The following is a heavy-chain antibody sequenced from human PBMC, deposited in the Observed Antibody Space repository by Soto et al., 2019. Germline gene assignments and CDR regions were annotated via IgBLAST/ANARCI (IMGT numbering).Heavy chain of an antibody. J-gene: IGHJ5*02. D-gene: IGHD3-3*01. V-gene: IGHV3-48*03. CDR1: GFTFSSYE. CDR3: ARVEGRFDP. CDR2: ISSSGSTI. Sequence: GGSLRLSCAASGFTFSSYEMNWVRQAPGKGLEWVSYISSSGSTIYYADSVKGRFTISRDNAKNSLYLQMNSLRAEDAAVYYCARVEGRFDPWGQGTLVTVSS.